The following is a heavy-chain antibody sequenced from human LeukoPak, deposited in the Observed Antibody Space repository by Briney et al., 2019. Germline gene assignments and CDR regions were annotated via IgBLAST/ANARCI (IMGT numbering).Heavy chain of an antibody. CDR1: GGSISSYY. D-gene: IGHD4/OR15-4a*01. CDR3: ARMYGAYVSFDY. CDR2: IYTSGTT. J-gene: IGHJ4*02. V-gene: IGHV4-4*07. Sequence: PSETLSLTCTVSGGSISSYYWSWLRQPAGKGLEWIGRIYTSGTTNYNPSLKSRVTMSVDTSKTQFSLKLSSVTAADTALYYCARMYGAYVSFDYWGQGTLVTVSS.